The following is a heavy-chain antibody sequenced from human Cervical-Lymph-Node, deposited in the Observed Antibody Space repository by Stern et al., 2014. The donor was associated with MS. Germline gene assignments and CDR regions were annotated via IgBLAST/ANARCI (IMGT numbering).Heavy chain of an antibody. CDR2: IYHSGAS. D-gene: IGHD2/OR15-2a*01. V-gene: IGHV4-4*02. CDR3: ARERQQYCNSEGCSYWYFDL. J-gene: IGHJ2*01. CDR1: GGSVSSTNW. Sequence: QLQLQESGPGLVKPSGTLSLTCAVSGGSVSSTNWWSWVRQSPGKWLDWIGNIYHSGASTYRPSLRLRVSISLDTSKNHLSLHLTSVTAADTAVYYCARERQQYCNSEGCSYWYFDLWGRGTLVTVSS.